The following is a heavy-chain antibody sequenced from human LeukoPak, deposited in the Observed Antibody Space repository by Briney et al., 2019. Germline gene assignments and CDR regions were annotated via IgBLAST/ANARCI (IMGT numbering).Heavy chain of an antibody. J-gene: IGHJ4*02. CDR1: GYTFTGYY. D-gene: IGHD5-24*01. V-gene: IGHV1-2*02. Sequence: EASVKVSCKASGYTFTGYYMHWVRQAPGQGLEWMGWINPNSGGTNYAQKFQGRVTMTRDTSISTAYMELSRLRSDDTAVYYCARDKDGYNEFDYWGQGTLVTVSS. CDR3: ARDKDGYNEFDY. CDR2: INPNSGGT.